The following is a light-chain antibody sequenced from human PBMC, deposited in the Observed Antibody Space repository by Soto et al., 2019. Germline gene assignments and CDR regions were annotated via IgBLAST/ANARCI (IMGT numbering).Light chain of an antibody. CDR3: SSFTSINTCV. J-gene: IGLJ3*02. V-gene: IGLV2-14*01. CDR2: EVS. CDR1: SSDVGGYNY. Sequence: QSVLTQPASVSGSPGQSITISCTGTSSDVGGYNYVSWYQQHPGKAPKLMIYEVSNRPSGVSNRFSGSKSGNTASLTISGPQTEAEADYSCSSFTSINTCVFGGGTKLTVL.